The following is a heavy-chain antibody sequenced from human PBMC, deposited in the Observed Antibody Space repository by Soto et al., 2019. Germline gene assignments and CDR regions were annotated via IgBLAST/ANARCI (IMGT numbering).Heavy chain of an antibody. V-gene: IGHV3-30*18. CDR1: GFTFSGYY. CDR3: TKDDGYNDSTYYHYFGMDV. D-gene: IGHD5-12*01. CDR2: ISYDGSTE. Sequence: GGSLRLSCAASGFTFSGYYMHWVRQAPGKGLEWVAVISYDGSTEYYADSVKGRFTISRDNSANRLFLQMNSLRPEDTAVYYCTKDDGYNDSTYYHYFGMDVWGQGTTVTVAS. J-gene: IGHJ6*02.